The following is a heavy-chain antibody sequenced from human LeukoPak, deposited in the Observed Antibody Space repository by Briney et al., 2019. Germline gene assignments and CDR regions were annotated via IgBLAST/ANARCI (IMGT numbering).Heavy chain of an antibody. CDR3: AGDYEGNLAFDI. D-gene: IGHD4-23*01. J-gene: IGHJ3*02. V-gene: IGHV3-21*01. Sequence: GGSLGLSCAASGFSFSNCSMNWVRQAPGKGLECVSSISSSSTYIYYADSLEGRFTISRDNVRNSLYLQMNSLRAEDTAVYYCAGDYEGNLAFDIWGQGTMVTVSS. CDR2: ISSSSTYI. CDR1: GFSFSNCS.